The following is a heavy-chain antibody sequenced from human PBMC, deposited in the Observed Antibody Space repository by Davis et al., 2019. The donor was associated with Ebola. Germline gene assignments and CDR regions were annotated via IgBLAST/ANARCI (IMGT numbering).Heavy chain of an antibody. J-gene: IGHJ6*02. Sequence: ASVKVSCKASGGTFSSYAISWVRQAPGQGLEWMGWISAYNGNTNYAQKLQGRVTMTTDTSTSTAYMELRSLRSDDTAVYYCARVYDYHYGMDVWGQGTTVTVSS. CDR2: ISAYNGNT. CDR3: ARVYDYHYGMDV. D-gene: IGHD5-12*01. CDR1: GGTFSSYA. V-gene: IGHV1-18*01.